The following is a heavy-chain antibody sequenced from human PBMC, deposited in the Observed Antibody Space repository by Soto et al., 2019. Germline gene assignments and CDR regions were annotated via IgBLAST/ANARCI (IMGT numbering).Heavy chain of an antibody. CDR3: ARHDGFSSGWIFDY. CDR1: VGSISSGGYS. Sequence: SETLSLTCTVSVGSISSGGYSWGWIRQPPGKTLEWIGTIYYHGNTYSNPSPKSRVTISVDTSNNQLSLKLRSVTAADTAVYYCARHDGFSSGWIFDYWGHGTLVTVSS. J-gene: IGHJ4*01. V-gene: IGHV4-39*01. D-gene: IGHD6-19*01. CDR2: IYYHGNT.